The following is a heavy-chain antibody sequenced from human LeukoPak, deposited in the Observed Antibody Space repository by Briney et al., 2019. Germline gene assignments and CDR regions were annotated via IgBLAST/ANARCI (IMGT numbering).Heavy chain of an antibody. V-gene: IGHV3-23*01. J-gene: IGHJ4*02. D-gene: IGHD2-2*01. CDR2: LSGSGYNT. CDR3: AKDPYGTRYFDY. Sequence: GGSLRLSCAASGFTFSSHALSWVRQAPGKGLEWVSSLSGSGYNTYYADSVRGRFTTSRDNSKNTVYLQMNSLRAEDTAVYYCAKDPYGTRYFDYWGQGTLVTVSS. CDR1: GFTFSSHA.